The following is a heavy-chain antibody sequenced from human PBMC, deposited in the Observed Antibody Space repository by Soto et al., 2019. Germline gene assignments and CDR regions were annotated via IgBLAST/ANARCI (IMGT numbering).Heavy chain of an antibody. D-gene: IGHD6-19*01. V-gene: IGHV1-2*02. Sequence: GASVKVSCTASGYTFTGYYMHWVRQAPGQGLEWMGWINPNSGGTNYAQKFQGRVTMTRDTSISTAYMELSRLRSDDTAVYYCAIIAVPGDYYYGMDVWGQGTTVTVSS. J-gene: IGHJ6*02. CDR3: AIIAVPGDYYYGMDV. CDR1: GYTFTGYY. CDR2: INPNSGGT.